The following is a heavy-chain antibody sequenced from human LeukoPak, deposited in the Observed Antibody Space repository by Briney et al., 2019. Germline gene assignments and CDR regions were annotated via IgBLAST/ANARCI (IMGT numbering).Heavy chain of an antibody. CDR1: GFTVSRYY. J-gene: IGHJ3*02. CDR3: ARARSWPEHAFDI. D-gene: IGHD5-24*01. Sequence: GDLRLSCVASGFTVSRYYMSWVRRAPGKGLEWVSIIWGGGDTNYLDSVKGRFTISRDTSKNTLSLQMNGLRVEDTAVYYCARARSWPEHAFDIWGQGTMVTVSS. V-gene: IGHV3-53*01. CDR2: IWGGGDT.